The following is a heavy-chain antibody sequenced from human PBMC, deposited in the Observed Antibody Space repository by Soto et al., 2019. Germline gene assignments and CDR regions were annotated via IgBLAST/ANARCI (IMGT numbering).Heavy chain of an antibody. J-gene: IGHJ4*02. CDR3: ARDSTYTSLRGYFDF. CDR1: VGSISSGDYL. V-gene: IGHV4-31*03. CDR2: IHHSGST. Sequence: PSDTLSLTCTFSVGSISSGDYLCSWIRQHPGKGLEWIGYIHHSGSTYYNPSLESRVSISVDTSKKQFSLNLNSVTAADTAVYYCARDSTYTSLRGYFDFWGPGTLVTVSS. D-gene: IGHD3-10*01.